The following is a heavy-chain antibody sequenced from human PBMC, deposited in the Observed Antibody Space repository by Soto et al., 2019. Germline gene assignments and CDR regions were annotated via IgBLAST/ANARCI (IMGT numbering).Heavy chain of an antibody. CDR2: ISYAGSNK. D-gene: IGHD1-26*01. CDR3: ARDRSGSYYPGCFEY. J-gene: IGHJ4*01. V-gene: IGHV3-30-3*01. CDR1: GFNFSSYA. Sequence: QVQLVESGGGVVQPGRSLRLSCAASGFNFSSYAMHRVRQAPGKGLEWVAVISYAGSNKYYADSVKGRFTISRDNSKNTLYLQMKSLRAEDTAVYYCARDRSGSYYPGCFEYWGYGTLVTVSS.